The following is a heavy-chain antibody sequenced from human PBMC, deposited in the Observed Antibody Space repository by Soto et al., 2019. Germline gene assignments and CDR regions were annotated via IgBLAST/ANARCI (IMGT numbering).Heavy chain of an antibody. V-gene: IGHV3-23*01. D-gene: IGHD3-10*01. CDR3: ASSPRYGSGSYPTPFDY. CDR1: GFTFSSYA. Sequence: EVQLLESGGGLVQPGGSLRLSCAASGFTFSSYAMSWVRQAPGKGLEWVSAISGSGGSTYYADSVKGRFTISRDNSKNTLYLQMNSLRAEDTAVYDCASSPRYGSGSYPTPFDYWGQGTLVTVAS. J-gene: IGHJ4*02. CDR2: ISGSGGST.